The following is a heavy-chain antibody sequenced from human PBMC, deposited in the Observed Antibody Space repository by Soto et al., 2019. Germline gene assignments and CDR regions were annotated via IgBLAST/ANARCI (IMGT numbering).Heavy chain of an antibody. CDR3: ARGSAYGDFDY. Sequence: GGSLRLSCAASGFTFSSYNMNWVRQAPGKGLEWVSSISRSSTYTYNADSVKGRFTISRDDAKNSLYLQMNSLRAEDTAVYYCARGSAYGDFDYWGQGTLVTVSS. CDR2: ISRSSTYT. J-gene: IGHJ4*02. CDR1: GFTFSSYN. D-gene: IGHD4-17*01. V-gene: IGHV3-21*01.